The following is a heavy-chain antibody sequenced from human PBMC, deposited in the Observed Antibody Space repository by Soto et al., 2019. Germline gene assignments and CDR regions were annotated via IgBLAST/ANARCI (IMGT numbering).Heavy chain of an antibody. CDR3: ARGSSSSPFYYYGMDV. Sequence: EVQLVESGGGLVKPGGSLRLSCAASGFTFSSYSMNWVRQAPGKGLEWVSSISSSSSYIYYADSVKGRFTISRDNAKNSLYLQMNSLRAEDTAVYYCARGSSSSPFYYYGMDVWGQGTTVTVSS. V-gene: IGHV3-21*01. D-gene: IGHD6-6*01. J-gene: IGHJ6*02. CDR2: ISSSSSYI. CDR1: GFTFSSYS.